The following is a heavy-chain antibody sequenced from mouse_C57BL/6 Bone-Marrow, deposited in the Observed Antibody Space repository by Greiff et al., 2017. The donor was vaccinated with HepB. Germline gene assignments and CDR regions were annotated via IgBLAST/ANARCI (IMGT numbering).Heavy chain of an antibody. CDR2: INPYNGGT. Sequence: EVQLQQSGPVLVKPGASVKMSCKASGYTFTDYYMNWVKQSHGKSLEWIGVINPYNGGTSYNQKFKGKATLTVDKSSSTAYMELNSLTSEDSAVYYCARSGYYYGSSWYFDVWGTGTTVTVSS. CDR3: ARSGYYYGSSWYFDV. D-gene: IGHD1-1*01. J-gene: IGHJ1*03. CDR1: GYTFTDYY. V-gene: IGHV1-19*01.